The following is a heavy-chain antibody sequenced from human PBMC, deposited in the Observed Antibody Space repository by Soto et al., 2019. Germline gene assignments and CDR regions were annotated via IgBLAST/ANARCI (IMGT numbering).Heavy chain of an antibody. Sequence: GGSLRLSCAASGFTFSSYAMSWVRQAPGKGLEWVSAISGSGGSTYYADSVKGRFIISRDNSKNTLYLQMNSLRAEDTAVYYCAKDVTGDYDLGYYYMDVWGKGTTVTVSS. CDR2: ISGSGGST. J-gene: IGHJ6*03. V-gene: IGHV3-23*01. CDR1: GFTFSSYA. CDR3: AKDVTGDYDLGYYYMDV. D-gene: IGHD4-17*01.